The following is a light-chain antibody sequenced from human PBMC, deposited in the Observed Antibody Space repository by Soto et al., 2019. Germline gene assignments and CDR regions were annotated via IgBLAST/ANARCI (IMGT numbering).Light chain of an antibody. V-gene: IGKV2-40*01. CDR2: TVS. CDR1: QTLLDSDGRTY. Sequence: EIVLTQTPLSLPITPGEPASMSCGSSQTLLDSDGRTYLDWYLQKPGQSPQLLIYTVSYRASGVPDRFSGSGSGTEFTLKISRVEAVVVGVYYCMQRLEFTLTSGSGSKVNIK. CDR3: MQRLEFTLT. J-gene: IGKJ4*01.